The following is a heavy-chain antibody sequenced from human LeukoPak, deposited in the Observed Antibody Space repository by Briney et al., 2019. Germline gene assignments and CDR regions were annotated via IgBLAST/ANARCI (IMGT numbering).Heavy chain of an antibody. Sequence: PGKSLRLSCAASGFTFNNYGMHWVRQAPGKGLEWVAVISYDGRNIHYPDSVKGRFTISRDISTDTLWLQMDSLRTEDTAVYYSAKGPLRGTAAAIDYWGQGTLVTVSS. D-gene: IGHD2-2*01. CDR1: GFTFNNYG. CDR2: ISYDGRNI. V-gene: IGHV3-30*18. CDR3: AKGPLRGTAAAIDY. J-gene: IGHJ4*02.